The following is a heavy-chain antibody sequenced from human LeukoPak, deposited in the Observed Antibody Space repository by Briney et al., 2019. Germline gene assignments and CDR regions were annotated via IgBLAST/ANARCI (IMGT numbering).Heavy chain of an antibody. D-gene: IGHD1-1*01. CDR1: GYTFSSYW. V-gene: IGHV5-51*01. J-gene: IGHJ2*01. CDR3: ARQRNAGRGPCYFDL. CDR2: IYPGDSET. Sequence: GESLKISCMGSGYTFSSYWIGWVRQMPGKGLEWMGIIYPGDSETTYSPSFQGQVTISADKSIDTAYLHWSSLTASDTAMYYSARQRNAGRGPCYFDLWGRGTLVTVSS.